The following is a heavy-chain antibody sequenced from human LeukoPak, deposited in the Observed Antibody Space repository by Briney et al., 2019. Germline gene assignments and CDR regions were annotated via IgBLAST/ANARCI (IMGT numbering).Heavy chain of an antibody. CDR2: ISAYNGNT. D-gene: IGHD3-9*01. J-gene: IGHJ6*02. CDR3: ARDPSTYYDILTGYPTPYYYYGMDV. V-gene: IGHV1-18*01. CDR1: GYTFTSYG. Sequence: ASVKVSCKASGYTFTSYGISWVRQAPGQGLEWMGWISAYNGNTNYAQKLRGRVTMTTDTSTSTAYMELRSLRSDDTAVYYCARDPSTYYDILTGYPTPYYYYGMDVWGQGTTVTVSS.